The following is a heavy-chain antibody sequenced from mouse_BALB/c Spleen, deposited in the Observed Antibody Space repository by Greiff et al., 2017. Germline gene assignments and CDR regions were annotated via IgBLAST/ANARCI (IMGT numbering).Heavy chain of an antibody. Sequence: VKLMESGPGLVAPSQSLSITCTVSGFSLTSYGVHWVRQPPGKGLEWLGVIWAGGSTNYNSALMSRLSISKDNSKSQVFLKMNSLQTDDTAMYYCAREDGKGFAYWGQGTLVTVSA. V-gene: IGHV2-9*02. CDR1: GFSLTSYG. J-gene: IGHJ3*01. CDR2: IWAGGST. CDR3: AREDGKGFAY. D-gene: IGHD2-1*01.